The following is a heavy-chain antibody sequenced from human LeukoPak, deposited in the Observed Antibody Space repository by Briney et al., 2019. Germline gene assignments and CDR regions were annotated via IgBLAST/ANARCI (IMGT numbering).Heavy chain of an antibody. CDR2: IYISGST. CDR1: GGSISSGSYY. Sequence: SQTLSLTCTVSGGSISSGSYYWSWIRQPAGKGLEWIGRIYISGSTNYNPSLKSRVTISADTSKNQFSLKLSSVTAADTAVYYCARAYKQWELLPVSDYWGQGTLVTVSS. D-gene: IGHD1-26*01. CDR3: ARAYKQWELLPVSDY. J-gene: IGHJ4*02. V-gene: IGHV4-61*02.